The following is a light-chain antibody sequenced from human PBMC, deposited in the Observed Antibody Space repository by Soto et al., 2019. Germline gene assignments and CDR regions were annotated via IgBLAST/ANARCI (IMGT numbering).Light chain of an antibody. Sequence: DIQMTQSPSTLSASVGDRVTITCRASQSISSWLAWYQQKTGTAPRLLIYKASTLQSGVPSRFSGSGSGTKFTLTISSLQPDDFATYYCQQYSDNWAFGQGTKVDIK. CDR2: KAS. CDR3: QQYSDNWA. V-gene: IGKV1-5*03. CDR1: QSISSW. J-gene: IGKJ1*01.